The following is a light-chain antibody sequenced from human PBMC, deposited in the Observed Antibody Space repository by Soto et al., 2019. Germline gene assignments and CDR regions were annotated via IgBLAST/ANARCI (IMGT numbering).Light chain of an antibody. CDR3: QLYGSPSWT. Sequence: VMTQSPGTLSLSPGDRATLAFSASQIVRSNSLAWYQQKPGQAPRILIFAASSRATGIPDKFSGSGSGTDFTLTISRLEPDDFAVYYCQLYGSPSWTFGQGTKVDIK. CDR2: AAS. J-gene: IGKJ1*01. V-gene: IGKV3-20*01. CDR1: QIVRSNS.